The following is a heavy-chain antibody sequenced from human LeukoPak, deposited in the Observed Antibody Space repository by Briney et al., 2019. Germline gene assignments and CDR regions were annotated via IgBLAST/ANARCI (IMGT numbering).Heavy chain of an antibody. CDR1: GGTFSSYA. CDR2: IIPIFGTA. CDR3: VSRGAAGPIDY. J-gene: IGHJ4*02. D-gene: IGHD3-10*01. Sequence: SVKVSCKASGGTFSSYAISWVRQAPGQGLEWMGGIIPIFGTANYAQKFQGRVTITADESTSTAYMELSSLRSEDTAVYYCVSRGAAGPIDYWGQGTLVTVSS. V-gene: IGHV1-69*01.